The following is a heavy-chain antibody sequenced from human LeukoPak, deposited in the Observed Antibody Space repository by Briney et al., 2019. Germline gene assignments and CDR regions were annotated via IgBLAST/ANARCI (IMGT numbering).Heavy chain of an antibody. CDR1: GFTFSSYA. CDR3: TKAVVRDYVWGSYAY. D-gene: IGHD3-16*01. J-gene: IGHJ4*02. V-gene: IGHV3-23*01. CDR2: ISGSGGST. Sequence: GGSLRLSCAASGFTFSSYAMSWVRQAPGKGLEWVSAISGSGGSTYYADSVKGRFTISRDNSKNTLYLQMNSLRAEDTAVYYCTKAVVRDYVWGSYAYWGQGTLVTVSS.